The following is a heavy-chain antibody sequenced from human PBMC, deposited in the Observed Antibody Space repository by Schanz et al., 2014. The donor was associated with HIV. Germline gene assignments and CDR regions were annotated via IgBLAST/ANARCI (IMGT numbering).Heavy chain of an antibody. CDR3: TRDHCIGGSCGMDV. J-gene: IGHJ6*02. V-gene: IGHV3-48*02. Sequence: VQLVESGGGVVQPGRSLRLSCAASGFTFTTYTMNWVRQAPGKGLEWVSFISGSSDVIYYADSVKGRFSISRDNAKNSMYLQMNSLRDEDTAVYYCTRDHCIGGSCGMDVWGQGTTVTVSS. CDR1: GFTFTTYT. D-gene: IGHD2-15*01. CDR2: ISGSSDVI.